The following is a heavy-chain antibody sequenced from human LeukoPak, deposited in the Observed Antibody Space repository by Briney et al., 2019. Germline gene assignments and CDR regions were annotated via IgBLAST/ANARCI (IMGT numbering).Heavy chain of an antibody. Sequence: PSETLSLTCSVSGGSISSSNYYWGWIRQPPGKGLEWIGTIYYSGSTYYNPSLKSRVTISVDTSRNQFPLRLTSVTAADTAVYYCARPRTRLAWFDPWGQGTLVTVSS. V-gene: IGHV4-39*01. J-gene: IGHJ5*02. CDR1: GGSISSSNYY. CDR2: IYYSGST. D-gene: IGHD6-19*01. CDR3: ARPRTRLAWFDP.